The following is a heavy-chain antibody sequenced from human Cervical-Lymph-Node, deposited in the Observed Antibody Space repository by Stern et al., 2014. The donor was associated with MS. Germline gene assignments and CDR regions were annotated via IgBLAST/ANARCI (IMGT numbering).Heavy chain of an antibody. CDR3: ARGGEHYSYYYAMDV. CDR2: INSDVSST. V-gene: IGHV3-74*03. J-gene: IGHJ6*02. D-gene: IGHD2-15*01. Sequence: EVQLVESGGGLVPPGGSLRLSCIASGFSLSTYWMHWVRQAPGKGLVWVASINSDVSSTTYAYSVRGRFTISRDNVKITMFLQMNTPRAEDTAMYYCARGGEHYSYYYAMDVWGQGTTVTVSS. CDR1: GFSLSTYW.